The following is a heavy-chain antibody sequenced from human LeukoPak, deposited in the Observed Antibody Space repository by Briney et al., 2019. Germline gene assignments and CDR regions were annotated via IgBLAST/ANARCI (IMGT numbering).Heavy chain of an antibody. CDR1: GGSISSYY. CDR2: IYYSGST. J-gene: IGHJ4*02. D-gene: IGHD1-1*01. CDR3: ARGVMSATGTPPLDY. Sequence: TSETLSLTCTVSGGSISSYYWSWIRQPPGKGLEWIGYIYYSGSTYYNPSLKSRVTISVDTSKNQFSLKLSSVTAADTAVYYCARGVMSATGTPPLDYWGQGTLVTVSS. V-gene: IGHV4-59*08.